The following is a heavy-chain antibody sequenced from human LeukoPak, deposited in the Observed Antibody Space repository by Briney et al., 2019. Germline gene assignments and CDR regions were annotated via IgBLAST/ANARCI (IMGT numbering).Heavy chain of an antibody. Sequence: GGSLRLSCAASGFTFSNYDMSWVRQAPGKGLEWVSGISGSGGSTYHADSVKGRFTISRDNSKNTLYLQMNSLRAEDTAVYYCAKELDSSGYFDYWGQGTLVTVFS. CDR1: GFTFSNYD. J-gene: IGHJ4*02. CDR3: AKELDSSGYFDY. V-gene: IGHV3-23*01. D-gene: IGHD3-22*01. CDR2: ISGSGGST.